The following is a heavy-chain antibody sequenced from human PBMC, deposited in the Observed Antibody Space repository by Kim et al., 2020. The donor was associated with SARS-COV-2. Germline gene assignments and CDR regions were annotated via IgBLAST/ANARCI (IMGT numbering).Heavy chain of an antibody. D-gene: IGHD1-26*01. J-gene: IGHJ6*02. CDR2: INPSGGST. V-gene: IGHV1-46*01. CDR3: ARGGVVGSAWFYFAMDV. Sequence: ASVKVSCKASGYTFTTYSMHWVRQAPGQGLEWMGIINPSGGSTSYAQKFQGRVTMTRDTSTSTVYMDLTSLRSEDTAVYYCARGGVVGSAWFYFAMDVRGQGTTVTVSS. CDR1: GYTFTTYS.